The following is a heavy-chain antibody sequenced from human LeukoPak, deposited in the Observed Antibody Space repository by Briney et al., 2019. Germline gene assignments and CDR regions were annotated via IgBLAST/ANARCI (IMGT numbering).Heavy chain of an antibody. V-gene: IGHV3-23*01. CDR3: ATGNSGWYAPIDY. J-gene: IGHJ4*01. Sequence: GGSLRLSCAASGFTFSSYAMNWVRQAPGKGREWVSVISGSGGNIYYADSVKGRFPISRNNSKNTPYLQINNLRADDTAVYYCATGNSGWYAPIDYWGHGTLVTVSS. CDR2: ISGSGGNI. D-gene: IGHD6-19*01. CDR1: GFTFSSYA.